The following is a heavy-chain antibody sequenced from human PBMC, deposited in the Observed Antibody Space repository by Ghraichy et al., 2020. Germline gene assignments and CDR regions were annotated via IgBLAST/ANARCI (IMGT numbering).Heavy chain of an antibody. CDR2: IKQDGTEK. V-gene: IGHV3-7*01. J-gene: IGHJ4*02. D-gene: IGHD3-3*01. Sequence: GGSLRLSCTASGFSFSDYWMSWVRQAPGEGLEWLANIKQDGTEKYYVDSVKGRFTISRDNAQNSLFLQMNNLRVEDTAVYYCVRDGWGHWSGSSRNYWGQGNLGTVAS. CDR1: GFSFSDYW. CDR3: VRDGWGHWSGSSRNY.